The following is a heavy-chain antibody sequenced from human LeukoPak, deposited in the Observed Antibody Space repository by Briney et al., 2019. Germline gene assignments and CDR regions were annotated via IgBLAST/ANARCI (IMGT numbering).Heavy chain of an antibody. CDR1: GFTFNTHA. J-gene: IGHJ4*02. CDR3: ARSYPRSSSWYYFDY. D-gene: IGHD6-13*01. Sequence: GGSLRLSCVASGFTFNTHAMTWVRQAPGKGLEWVSVISGSGGRTDYADSVKGRFTISRENAKNSLYLQMNSLRAGDTAVYYCARSYPRSSSWYYFDYWGQGTLVTVSS. V-gene: IGHV3-23*01. CDR2: ISGSGGRT.